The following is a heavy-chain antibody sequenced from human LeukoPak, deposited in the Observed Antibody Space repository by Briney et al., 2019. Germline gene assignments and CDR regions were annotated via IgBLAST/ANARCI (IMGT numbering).Heavy chain of an antibody. V-gene: IGHV3-21*01. J-gene: IGHJ4*02. Sequence: GGSLRLSCAASGFTFSSYSMKWVRQAPGMGLEWVSYISTSSSYIYYADSVKGRFTISRDNAKNSLYLQMNSLRAEDTAVYYCARDKREGAIHDYWGQGALVTVSS. CDR2: ISTSSSYI. CDR3: ARDKREGAIHDY. CDR1: GFTFSSYS. D-gene: IGHD1-26*01.